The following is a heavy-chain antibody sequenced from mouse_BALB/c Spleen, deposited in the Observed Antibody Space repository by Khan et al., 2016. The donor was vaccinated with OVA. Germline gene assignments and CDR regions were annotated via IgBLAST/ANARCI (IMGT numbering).Heavy chain of an antibody. V-gene: IGHV1S137*01. J-gene: IGHJ2*01. CDR3: ARGGQWLRRGGDNSDY. CDR2: ISIYYDNT. CDR1: GYTFNDYA. D-gene: IGHD2-2*01. Sequence: QVQLKQSGPELVRPGESVKISCKGSGYTFNDYAMHWVKQSHAKSLEWIGVISIYYDNTNYNQKFKGKATMTVDKSSSTAYLELANLTYEDSAMYYGARGGQWLRRGGDNSDYWGQGTTLTVSS.